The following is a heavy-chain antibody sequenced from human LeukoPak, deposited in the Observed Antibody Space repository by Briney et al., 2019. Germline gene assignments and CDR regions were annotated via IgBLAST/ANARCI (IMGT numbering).Heavy chain of an antibody. Sequence: GGSLRLSCAASGFTFYNYAMHWVRQAPGKGLEWVAVISYDGTNKYYADSVKGRFTISRDNYKNTLYLQMNSLRPEDTALYYCVKDMNPGGADVWGQGTTVTVSS. CDR1: GFTFYNYA. D-gene: IGHD3-10*01. CDR3: VKDMNPGGADV. CDR2: ISYDGTNK. J-gene: IGHJ6*02. V-gene: IGHV3-30*04.